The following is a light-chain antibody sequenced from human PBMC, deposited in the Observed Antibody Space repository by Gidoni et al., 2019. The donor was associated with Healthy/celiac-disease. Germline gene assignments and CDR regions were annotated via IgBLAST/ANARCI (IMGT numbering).Light chain of an antibody. CDR1: QSVSSY. V-gene: IGKV3-11*01. CDR3: QQRSNWPPWT. J-gene: IGKJ1*01. CDR2: DAS. Sequence: EIVLTQSPATLSLSPGERATLSCRASQSVSSYLAWYQQKPGQAPRLLIYDASNRATGIPARFSGSGSGTDFTLTISSLEPEDFAVDYCQQRSNWPPWTFGQXTKVEIK.